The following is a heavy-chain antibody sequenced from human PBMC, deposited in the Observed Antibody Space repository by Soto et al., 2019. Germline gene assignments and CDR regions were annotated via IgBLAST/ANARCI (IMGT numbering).Heavy chain of an antibody. Sequence: PSETLSLTCTVTGGAISGYYWTWIRQSDGEGLEWIGRIYSSGSTNYNPSLKSRVTISVDTSKNQFSLKLSSVTAADTAVYYCARDVDNWNYFDYWGQGTLVTVSS. V-gene: IGHV4-4*07. CDR1: GGAISGYY. CDR2: IYSSGST. CDR3: ARDVDNWNYFDY. D-gene: IGHD1-20*01. J-gene: IGHJ4*02.